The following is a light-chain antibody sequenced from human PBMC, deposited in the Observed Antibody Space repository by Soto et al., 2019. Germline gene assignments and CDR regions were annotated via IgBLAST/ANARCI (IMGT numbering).Light chain of an antibody. V-gene: IGKV1-5*03. CDR1: QSINIW. Sequence: DIQMTQSPSTLSASVGDRVTITCRASQSINIWLAWYQQKPGKAPKLLIYKASTLESGVPSRFSGSGSGTEFTLTISSLQPDDFGTYFCQHGITFPLTFGGGTKV. J-gene: IGKJ4*01. CDR3: QHGITFPLT. CDR2: KAS.